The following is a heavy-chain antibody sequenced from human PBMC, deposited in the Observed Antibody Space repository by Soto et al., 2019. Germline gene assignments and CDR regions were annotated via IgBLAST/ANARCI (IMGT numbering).Heavy chain of an antibody. CDR3: ARDLGGSSSWYMCFQH. V-gene: IGHV1-18*01. J-gene: IGHJ1*01. D-gene: IGHD6-13*01. CDR1: GYTFTSYG. Sequence: ASVKVSCKASGYTFTSYGISWVRQAPGQGLEWMGWISAYNGNTNYAQKLQGRVTMTTDTSTSTAYMELRSLRSDDTAVYYCARDLGGSSSWYMCFQHWGQGTLVTVSS. CDR2: ISAYNGNT.